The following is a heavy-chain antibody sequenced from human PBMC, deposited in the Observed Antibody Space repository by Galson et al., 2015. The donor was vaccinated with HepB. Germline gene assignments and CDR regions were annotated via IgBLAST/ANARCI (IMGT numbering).Heavy chain of an antibody. CDR2: ISSSGSTI. J-gene: IGHJ2*01. V-gene: IGHV3-11*01. CDR3: SSTGIAVAGTGWYFDL. D-gene: IGHD6-19*01. CDR1: GFTFSDYY. Sequence: SLRLSCAASGFTFSDYYMSWIRQAPGKGLEWVSYISSSGSTIYYADSVKGRFTISRDNAKNSLYLQMNSLRAEDTAVYYCSSTGIAVAGTGWYFDLWGRGTLVTVSS.